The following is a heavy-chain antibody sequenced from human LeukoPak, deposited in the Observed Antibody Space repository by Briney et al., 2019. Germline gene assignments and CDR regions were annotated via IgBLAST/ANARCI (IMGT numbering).Heavy chain of an antibody. V-gene: IGHV3-7*03. J-gene: IGHJ5*02. D-gene: IGHD3-10*01. CDR2: IKQGGREA. CDR3: ARDNGDWFDP. CDR1: EFIFSDYG. Sequence: GGSLRLSCVASEFIFSDYGMSWVRQAPGKGLEWVANIKQGGREAKYVGSVKGRFAISRDDAKSTLYLQMNSLSGDDTAVYYCARDNGDWFDPWGRGTLVTVSS.